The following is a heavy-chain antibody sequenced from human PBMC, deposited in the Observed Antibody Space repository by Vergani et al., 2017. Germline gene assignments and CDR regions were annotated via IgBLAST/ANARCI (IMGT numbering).Heavy chain of an antibody. CDR3: ARVGSQGITILGVVNYYYYMDV. J-gene: IGHJ6*03. CDR2: ISSSGSTI. D-gene: IGHD3-3*01. CDR1: GFTFSDYY. V-gene: IGHV3-11*01. Sequence: QVQLVESGGGLVKPGGSLRLSCAASGFTFSDYYMSWIRQAPGKGLEWVSYISSSGSTIYYADSVKGRFTISRDNANNSLYLQMNSLRAEDTAVYYCARVGSQGITILGVVNYYYYMDVWGKGTTVTVSS.